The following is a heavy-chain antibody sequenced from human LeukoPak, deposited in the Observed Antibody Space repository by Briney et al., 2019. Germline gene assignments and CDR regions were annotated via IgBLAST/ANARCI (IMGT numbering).Heavy chain of an antibody. J-gene: IGHJ4*02. V-gene: IGHV4-39*01. Sequence: SETLSLTCTVSGGSISSSSYYWGWIRQPPGKGLEGIGIIYYSGSTYYNPSLKSRVTISVDTSKSKFSLKLRSVTAADTAVYYCARITFGGVIGYFDYWGQGTLVTVSS. CDR3: ARITFGGVIGYFDY. CDR1: GGSISSSSYY. D-gene: IGHD3-16*02. CDR2: IYYSGST.